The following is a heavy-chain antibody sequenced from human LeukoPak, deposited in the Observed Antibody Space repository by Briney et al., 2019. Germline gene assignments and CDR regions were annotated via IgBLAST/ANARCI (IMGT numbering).Heavy chain of an antibody. CDR2: INHSGST. D-gene: IGHD3-16*02. CDR1: GGSFSGYY. V-gene: IGHV4-34*01. Sequence: PSETLSLTCAVYGGSFSGYYWSWIRQPPGKGLEWIGEINHSGSTNYNPSLKRRVTISVDTSKNQCSLKLSSVTAADTAVYYCARFTYYDYVWGSYRYAYDYWGQGTLVTVSS. J-gene: IGHJ4*02. CDR3: ARFTYYDYVWGSYRYAYDY.